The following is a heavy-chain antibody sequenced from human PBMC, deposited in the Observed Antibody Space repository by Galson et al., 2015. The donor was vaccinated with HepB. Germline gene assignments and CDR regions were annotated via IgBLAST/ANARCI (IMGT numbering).Heavy chain of an antibody. Sequence: SVKVSCKASGFTLTNSAVQWVRQARGQRLEWIGWIDVGSGNTDYAQNFHDRVTITRDLSTSTAYMELSSLRSDDTAVYYCAAGYCGGDCSFYWYFDLWGRGTLVTVSS. CDR3: AAGYCGGDCSFYWYFDL. D-gene: IGHD2-21*02. J-gene: IGHJ2*01. V-gene: IGHV1-58*01. CDR2: IDVGSGNT. CDR1: GFTLTNSA.